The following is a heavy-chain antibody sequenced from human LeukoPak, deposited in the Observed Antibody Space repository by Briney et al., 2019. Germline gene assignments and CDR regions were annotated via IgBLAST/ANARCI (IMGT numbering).Heavy chain of an antibody. Sequence: ASVKVSCKASGYTFTSYAMHWVRQAPGQRLERTGWINAGNGNTKYSQKFQGRVTITRDTSASTAYMELSSLRSEDTAVYYCARDSGYGSGSYSFDPWGQGTLVTVSS. V-gene: IGHV1-3*01. CDR2: INAGNGNT. J-gene: IGHJ5*02. D-gene: IGHD3-10*01. CDR3: ARDSGYGSGSYSFDP. CDR1: GYTFTSYA.